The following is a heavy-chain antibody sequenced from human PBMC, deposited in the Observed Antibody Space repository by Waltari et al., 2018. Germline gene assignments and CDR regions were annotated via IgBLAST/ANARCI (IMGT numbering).Heavy chain of an antibody. V-gene: IGHV3-7*03. Sequence: EVQLVESGGGLVQPGGSLRLSCAASGFTFSSYWMSWVRQAPGKGLEWVANIKQDGSEKYYVDSVKGRFTISRDNAKNSLYLQMNSLRAEDTAVYYCAKEGGGRQWLVYVDYWGQGTLVTVSS. J-gene: IGHJ4*02. CDR1: GFTFSSYW. CDR3: AKEGGGRQWLVYVDY. CDR2: IKQDGSEK. D-gene: IGHD6-19*01.